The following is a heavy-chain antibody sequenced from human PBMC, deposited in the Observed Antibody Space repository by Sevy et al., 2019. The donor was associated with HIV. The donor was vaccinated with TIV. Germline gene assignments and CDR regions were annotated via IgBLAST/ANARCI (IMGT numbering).Heavy chain of an antibody. CDR3: AKGPRIAARPSWFDP. V-gene: IGHV3-23*01. D-gene: IGHD6-6*01. CDR1: GFTFSSYA. J-gene: IGHJ5*02. CDR2: ISCSGGST. Sequence: GGSLRLSCAASGFTFSSYAMSWVRQAPGKGLEWVSAISCSGGSTYYADSVKGRFTISRVNFKNTLLLQMNSLRAEEPVVYYCAKGPRIAARPSWFDPGGQGTLVTVSS.